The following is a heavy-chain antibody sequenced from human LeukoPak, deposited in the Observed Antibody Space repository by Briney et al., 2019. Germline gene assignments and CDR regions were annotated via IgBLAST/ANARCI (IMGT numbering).Heavy chain of an antibody. CDR2: IIPIFGTA. J-gene: IGHJ6*04. CDR3: ARGLRGYESYYYYYGMDV. D-gene: IGHD5-12*01. CDR1: GGTFSSYA. V-gene: IGHV1-69*13. Sequence: ASVKVSCKASGGTFSSYAISWVRQAPGQGLEWMGGIIPIFGTANYAQKFQGRVTITADESTSTAYMELSSLRSEDTAVYYCARGLRGYESYYYYYGMDVWGKRTTVTVSS.